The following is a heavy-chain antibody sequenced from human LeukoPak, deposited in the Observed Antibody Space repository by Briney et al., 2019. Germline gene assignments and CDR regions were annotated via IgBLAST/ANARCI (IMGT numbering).Heavy chain of an antibody. D-gene: IGHD3-3*01. Sequence: KPSETLSLTCAVYGGSFSGYYWSWIRQPPGKGLEWIGEINHSGSTNYNPSLKSRVTISVDTSKNQFSLKLSSVTAADTAVYYCARGLLRFLEWPSGGFDPWGQGTLVTVSS. CDR1: GGSFSGYY. CDR3: ARGLLRFLEWPSGGFDP. V-gene: IGHV4-34*01. J-gene: IGHJ5*02. CDR2: INHSGST.